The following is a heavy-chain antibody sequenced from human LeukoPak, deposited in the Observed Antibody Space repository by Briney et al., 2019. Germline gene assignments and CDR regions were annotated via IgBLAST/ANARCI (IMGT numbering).Heavy chain of an antibody. Sequence: PSETLSLTCTVSGGSISSYYWSWLRQPAGKGLEWIGRIYTSESTNYNPSLKSRVTMSVDTSKNQFSLKLSSVTAADTAVYYCARDRYSSGWYEYWGQGTLVTVSS. CDR2: IYTSEST. D-gene: IGHD6-19*01. J-gene: IGHJ4*02. CDR3: ARDRYSSGWYEY. V-gene: IGHV4-4*07. CDR1: GGSISSYY.